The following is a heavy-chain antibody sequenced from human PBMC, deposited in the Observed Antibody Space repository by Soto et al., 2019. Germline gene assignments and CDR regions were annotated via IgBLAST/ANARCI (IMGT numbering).Heavy chain of an antibody. J-gene: IGHJ4*02. CDR1: GFTFNTYA. V-gene: IGHV3-23*01. CDR3: AKDRVAGDGRLALHF. D-gene: IGHD1-1*01. CDR2: VAGDGGGI. Sequence: PGGSLRLSCAASGFTFNTYAVSWVRQAPGKGLEFVADVAGDGGGIHYAASVQGRFTISRDNSKNTLYLQMSSLRAEDTALYYCAKDRVAGDGRLALHFWGQGTLVTVSS.